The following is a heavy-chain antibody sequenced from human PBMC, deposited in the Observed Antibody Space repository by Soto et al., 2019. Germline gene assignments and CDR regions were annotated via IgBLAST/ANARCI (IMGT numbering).Heavy chain of an antibody. CDR3: ARQPLIVVVVAALFDY. J-gene: IGHJ4*02. CDR2: IYYSGST. D-gene: IGHD2-15*01. CDR1: GGSISSSSYY. V-gene: IGHV4-39*01. Sequence: SETLSLTCTVSGGSISSSSYYWGWIRQPPGKGLEWIGSIYYSGSTYYNPSLKSRVTISVDTSKNQFSLKLSSVTAADTAVYYCARQPLIVVVVAALFDYWGQGTLVTVSS.